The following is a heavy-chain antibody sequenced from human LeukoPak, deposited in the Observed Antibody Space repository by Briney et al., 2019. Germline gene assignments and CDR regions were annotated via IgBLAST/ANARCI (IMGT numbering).Heavy chain of an antibody. V-gene: IGHV4-30-4*01. Sequence: SETLSLTCTVSGGSISSGGYYWSWIRQPPGKGLEWIGYIYYSGSTYYNPSLKSRVTISVDTSKNQFSLKLSSVTAADTAVYYCASGGFGATTWFDPWGQGTLVTVSS. CDR3: ASGGFGATTWFDP. J-gene: IGHJ5*02. CDR1: GGSISSGGYY. CDR2: IYYSGST. D-gene: IGHD3-10*01.